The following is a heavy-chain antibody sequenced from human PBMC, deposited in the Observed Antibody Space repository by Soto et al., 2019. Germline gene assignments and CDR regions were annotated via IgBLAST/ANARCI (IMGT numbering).Heavy chain of an antibody. CDR3: ARENNRPQLGGNYYYILDV. CDR2: IMPVFRTP. CDR1: GGTFRTAA. J-gene: IGHJ6*02. Sequence: QVHLEQSGAEVKKPGSSVKVSCKASGGTFRTAAISWVRQAPGQGLEWLGGIMPVFRTPDYAQRFQGRVTXTXEXXTSTAYMELSGLRSDDTAVYYCARENNRPQLGGNYYYILDVWGQGTTITVSS. V-gene: IGHV1-69*05. D-gene: IGHD1-20*01.